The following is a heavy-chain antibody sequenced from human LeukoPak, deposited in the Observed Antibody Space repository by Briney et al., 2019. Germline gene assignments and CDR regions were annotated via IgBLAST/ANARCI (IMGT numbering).Heavy chain of an antibody. CDR2: MNPNSGNT. J-gene: IGHJ4*02. V-gene: IGHV1-8*03. Sequence: VSVKVSCKASGYTFTSYDINWVRQATGQGLEWMGWMNPNSGNTGYAQKFQGRVTITRNTPISTAYMELSSLRSEDTAVYYCARYSSSSAGDYWGQGTLVTVSS. CDR3: ARYSSSSAGDY. D-gene: IGHD6-6*01. CDR1: GYTFTSYD.